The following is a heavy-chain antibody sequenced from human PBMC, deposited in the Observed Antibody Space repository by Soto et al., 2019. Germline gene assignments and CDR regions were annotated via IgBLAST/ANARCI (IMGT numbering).Heavy chain of an antibody. CDR1: GITFSSYW. D-gene: IGHD1-20*01. Sequence: EVHLVESGGGLVQPGGSLRLSCTASGITFSSYWMHWVRQAPGKGRVWVSRMNTDGTTTTYADSVKGRFTISRDNAKNTLYLQMDSLRTEDTAVYYCARDVTFISGLTVFDYWGQGTLVTVSS. CDR3: ARDVTFISGLTVFDY. J-gene: IGHJ4*02. V-gene: IGHV3-74*01. CDR2: MNTDGTTT.